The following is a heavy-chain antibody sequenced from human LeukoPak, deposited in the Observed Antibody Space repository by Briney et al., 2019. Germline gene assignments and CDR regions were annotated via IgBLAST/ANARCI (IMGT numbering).Heavy chain of an antibody. D-gene: IGHD3-22*01. CDR2: IIPIFGTA. Sequence: SVKVSCKASGGTFSSYAISWVRQAPGQGLEWMGGIIPIFGTANYAQKFQGRVTITADKSTSTAYMELSSLRSEDTAVYYCARGQGLNYYDSSGYYTDAFDTWGQGTMVTVSS. J-gene: IGHJ3*02. CDR3: ARGQGLNYYDSSGYYTDAFDT. CDR1: GGTFSSYA. V-gene: IGHV1-69*06.